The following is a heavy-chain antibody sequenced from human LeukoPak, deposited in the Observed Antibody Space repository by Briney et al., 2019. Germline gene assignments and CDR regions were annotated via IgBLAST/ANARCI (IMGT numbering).Heavy chain of an antibody. CDR2: ICSGGNT. J-gene: IGHJ3*02. V-gene: IGHV3-53*01. D-gene: IGHD1-26*01. CDR1: GFTFSSYA. CDR3: ARGVGQDAFDI. Sequence: GGSLRLSCAASGFTFSSYAMHWVRQAPGKGLEWVSVICSGGNTYYADSVKGRFTFSKDNSKNTLYLQMTNLRVEDTAVYYCARGVGQDAFDIWGQGTMVTVSS.